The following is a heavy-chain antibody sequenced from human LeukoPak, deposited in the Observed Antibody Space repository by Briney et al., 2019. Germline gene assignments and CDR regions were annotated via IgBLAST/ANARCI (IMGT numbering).Heavy chain of an antibody. CDR1: GGSISSSSYY. V-gene: IGHV4-39*01. CDR3: ARGGYYFDY. CDR2: IYYSGST. J-gene: IGHJ4*02. D-gene: IGHD1-26*01. Sequence: PSETLSLTCTVSGGSISSSSYYWVWIRQPPGKGLEWIGSIYYSGSTYYNPSLKSRVTISVDTSKNQFSLKLSSVTAADTAVYYCARGGYYFDYWGQGTLVTVSS.